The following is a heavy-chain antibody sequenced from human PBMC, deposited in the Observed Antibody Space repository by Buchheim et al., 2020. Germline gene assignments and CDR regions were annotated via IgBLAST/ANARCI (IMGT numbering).Heavy chain of an antibody. CDR3: AKAAYSSWREIYGFDY. Sequence: EVQLLESGGGLVQPGGSLRRSCAASGFSFSDYAMSWVRQAPGKGLDWVACISGSGVSTYYADSVKGRFTISRDSSQNTVYRQMDSLRVEDTALYYCAKAAYSSWREIYGFDYWGRGS. J-gene: IGHJ4*02. D-gene: IGHD6-6*01. V-gene: IGHV3-23*01. CDR1: GFSFSDYA. CDR2: ISGSGVST.